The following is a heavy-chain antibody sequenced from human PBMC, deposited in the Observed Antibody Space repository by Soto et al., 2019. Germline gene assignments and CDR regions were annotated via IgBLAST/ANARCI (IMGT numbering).Heavy chain of an antibody. CDR2: ISSSSSYI. CDR3: ATHVLRFLALMDV. CDR1: GFTFSSYS. Sequence: GGSLRLSCAASGFTFSSYSMNWVRQAPGKGLEWVSSISSSSSYIYYADSVKGRFTISRDNAKNTLYLQMNSLRAEDTAVYYCATHVLRFLALMDVWGKGTTVTVSS. D-gene: IGHD3-3*01. V-gene: IGHV3-21*04. J-gene: IGHJ6*03.